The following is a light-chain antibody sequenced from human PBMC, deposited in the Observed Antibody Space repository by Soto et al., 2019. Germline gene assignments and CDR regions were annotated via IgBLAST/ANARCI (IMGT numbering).Light chain of an antibody. Sequence: QSALPQPASVSGSPGQSITISCTGTSSDVGGYNYVSWYQQHPGKAPKLMIYEVSNRPSGVSNRFSGYKSGNTASLTISGLQAEDEADYYCSSYTSSSTLVVFGGGTKVTVL. CDR3: SSYTSSSTLVV. J-gene: IGLJ2*01. V-gene: IGLV2-14*01. CDR1: SSDVGGYNY. CDR2: EVS.